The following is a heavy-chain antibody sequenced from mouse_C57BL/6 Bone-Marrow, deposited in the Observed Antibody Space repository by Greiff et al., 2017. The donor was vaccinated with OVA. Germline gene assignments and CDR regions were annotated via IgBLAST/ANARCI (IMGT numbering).Heavy chain of an antibody. CDR2: IDPEDGDT. J-gene: IGHJ2*01. D-gene: IGHD2-5*01. V-gene: IGHV14-1*01. Sequence: VQLQQSGAELVRPGASVTLSCPASGFPIPDSYMHWVPPRPAPGLEWIGRIDPEDGDTEYAPKFQGKATMTADTSSNPAYLQLSSLTSEDTAVYYCTTDYSNYVDYWGQGTTRTVAS. CDR1: GFPIPDSY. CDR3: TTDYSNYVDY.